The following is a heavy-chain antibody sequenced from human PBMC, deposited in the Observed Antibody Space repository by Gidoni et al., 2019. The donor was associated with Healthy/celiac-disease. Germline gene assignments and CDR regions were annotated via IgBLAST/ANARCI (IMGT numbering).Heavy chain of an antibody. J-gene: IGHJ5*02. V-gene: IGHV3-33*01. CDR1: GFTFSSYG. D-gene: IGHD2-2*01. Sequence: QVQLVESGGGVVQPGRSLRRSCAASGFTFSSYGVHWVRQAPGKGLEWVAVIWYDGSNKYYADSVKGRFTISRDNSKNTLYLQMNSLRAEDTAVYYCARTLGYCSSTSCYGGRYNWFDPWGQGTLVTVSS. CDR3: ARTLGYCSSTSCYGGRYNWFDP. CDR2: IWYDGSNK.